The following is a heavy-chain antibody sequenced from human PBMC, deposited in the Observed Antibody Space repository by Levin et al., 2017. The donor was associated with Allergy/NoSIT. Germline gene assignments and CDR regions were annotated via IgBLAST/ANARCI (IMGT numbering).Heavy chain of an antibody. CDR3: ARHLGYSSGWYWFDY. J-gene: IGHJ4*02. Sequence: PSETLSLTCTVSGGSISSYYWSWIRQPPGKGLEWIGYIYYSGSTNYNPSLKSRVTISVDTSKNQFSLKLSSVTAADTAVYYCARHLGYSSGWYWFDYWGQGTLVTVSS. D-gene: IGHD6-19*01. CDR2: IYYSGST. CDR1: GGSISSYY. V-gene: IGHV4-59*08.